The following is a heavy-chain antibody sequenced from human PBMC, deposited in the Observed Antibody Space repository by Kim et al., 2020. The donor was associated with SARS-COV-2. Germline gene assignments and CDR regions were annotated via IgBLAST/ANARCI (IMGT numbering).Heavy chain of an antibody. CDR3: ARTVLWELRGFDY. J-gene: IGHJ4*02. D-gene: IGHD1-26*01. Sequence: TYAQGFTRRFVFSLDTSVSTAYLQISSLKAEDTAGYYCARTVLWELRGFDYWGQGTLVTVSS. V-gene: IGHV7-4-1*02.